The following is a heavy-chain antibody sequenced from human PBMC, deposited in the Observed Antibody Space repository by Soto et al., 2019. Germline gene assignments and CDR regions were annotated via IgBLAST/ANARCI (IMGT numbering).Heavy chain of an antibody. CDR1: GFTCSTYW. D-gene: IGHD1-26*01. CDR2: IKEDGSEK. CDR3: ARDKVVGPTTLDY. V-gene: IGHV3-7*03. J-gene: IGHJ4*02. Sequence: LRLSCVVSGFTCSTYWMSWVRQAPGKGLEWVANIKEDGSEKYYLDSVKGRFTIYRDNAKNSLYLQMNSLRAEDTAVYYCARDKVVGPTTLDYWGQGTLVTVSS.